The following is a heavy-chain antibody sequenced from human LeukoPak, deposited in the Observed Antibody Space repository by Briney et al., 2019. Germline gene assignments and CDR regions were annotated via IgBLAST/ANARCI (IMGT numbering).Heavy chain of an antibody. V-gene: IGHV3-21*01. CDR2: ISSSSSYI. Sequence: PGGSLRLSCAASGFTFSSYSMNWVRQAPGKGLEWVSSISSSSSYIYYADSVKGRFTISRDNAKNSLYLQMNSLRAEDTAVYYCARDHPTTVTTMDPFDYWGQGTLVTVSS. J-gene: IGHJ4*02. CDR1: GFTFSSYS. CDR3: ARDHPTTVTTMDPFDY. D-gene: IGHD4-17*01.